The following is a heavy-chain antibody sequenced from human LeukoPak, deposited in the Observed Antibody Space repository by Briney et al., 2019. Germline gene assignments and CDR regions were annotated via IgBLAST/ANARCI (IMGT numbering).Heavy chain of an antibody. J-gene: IGHJ3*02. CDR2: FYYSGNT. CDR3: ARSTPADYYDSSGKPFGI. D-gene: IGHD3-22*01. V-gene: IGHV4-39*02. CDR1: GDSISSSPYY. Sequence: PSETLSLTCTVSGDSISSSPYYWGWIRQPPGKGLEWIGSFYYSGNTYYNLSLKSRVTISVDTSENHFSLKLSSVTAADTAVYYCARSTPADYYDSSGKPFGIWGQGTVVTVSS.